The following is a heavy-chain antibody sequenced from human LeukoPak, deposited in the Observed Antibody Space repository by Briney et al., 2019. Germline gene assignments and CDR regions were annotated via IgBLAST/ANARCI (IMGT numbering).Heavy chain of an antibody. CDR2: ISYDGSNK. CDR3: ARVGTMVRGVIRGPGY. D-gene: IGHD3-10*01. V-gene: IGHV3-30-3*01. J-gene: IGHJ4*02. Sequence: PGGSLRLSCAASGFTFSSYAMHWVRQAPGKGLEWVAVISYDGSNKYYADSVKGRFTISRDNSKNTLYLQMNSLRAEDTAVYYCARVGTMVRGVIRGPGYWGQGTLVTVSS. CDR1: GFTFSSYA.